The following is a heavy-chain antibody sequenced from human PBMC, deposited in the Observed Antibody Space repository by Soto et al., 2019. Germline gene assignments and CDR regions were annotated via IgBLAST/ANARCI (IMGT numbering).Heavy chain of an antibody. CDR1: GFSLNTDGEG. CDR2: IYWDDDE. Sequence: ESGPTQVKPTQTLTLTCRFSGFSLNTDGEGVGWVRQPPGEALEWLALIYWDDDERYSPSLKTRLTITKDPSKNQVVLIMTNMDPVDTATYYCAHSRNLITEDAQVGDFDYWGQGTLVTVSS. D-gene: IGHD3-10*01. J-gene: IGHJ4*02. CDR3: AHSRNLITEDAQVGDFDY. V-gene: IGHV2-5*02.